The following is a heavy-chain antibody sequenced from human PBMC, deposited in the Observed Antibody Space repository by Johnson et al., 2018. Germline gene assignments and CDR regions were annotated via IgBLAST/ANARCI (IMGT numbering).Heavy chain of an antibody. Sequence: QVQLVESGGGVVQPGRSLRLSCAASGFTFSSYAMHWVRQAPGKGLEWVAVISYDGSNKYYADSVKGRFTISRDNSKNTLYLQMNSLRAEDTAGYYCARDGGATAYYYYYYMDVWGKGTTVTVSS. CDR3: ARDGGATAYYYYYYMDV. CDR2: ISYDGSNK. CDR1: GFTFSSYA. D-gene: IGHD5-24*01. J-gene: IGHJ6*03. V-gene: IGHV3-30-3*01.